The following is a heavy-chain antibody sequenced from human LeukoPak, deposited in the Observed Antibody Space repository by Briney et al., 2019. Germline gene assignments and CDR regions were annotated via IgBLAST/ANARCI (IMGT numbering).Heavy chain of an antibody. CDR3: AREGDYDYVWGSYRLAAFDI. J-gene: IGHJ3*02. V-gene: IGHV1-18*01. CDR2: ISAYNGNT. CDR1: GYTFTSYG. Sequence: ASVKVSCKASGYTFTSYGISRVRQAPGQGLEWMGWISAYNGNTNYAQKLQGRVTMTTDTSTSTAYMELRSLRSDDTAVYYCAREGDYDYVWGSYRLAAFDIWGQGTMVTVSS. D-gene: IGHD3-16*02.